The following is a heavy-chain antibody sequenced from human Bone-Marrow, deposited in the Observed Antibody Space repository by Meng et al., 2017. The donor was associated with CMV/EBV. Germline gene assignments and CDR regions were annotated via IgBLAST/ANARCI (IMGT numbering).Heavy chain of an antibody. D-gene: IGHD3-3*01. CDR1: GFTFSDYY. Sequence: GESLKISCAASGFTFSDYYMSWIRQAPGKGLEWVSYISSSGSTIYYADSVKGRFTISRDNAKNSLYLQMNSLRAEDTAVYYCAKDLNYDFWSGYTFDYWGQGTLVTVSS. V-gene: IGHV3-11*04. CDR3: AKDLNYDFWSGYTFDY. J-gene: IGHJ4*02. CDR2: ISSSGSTI.